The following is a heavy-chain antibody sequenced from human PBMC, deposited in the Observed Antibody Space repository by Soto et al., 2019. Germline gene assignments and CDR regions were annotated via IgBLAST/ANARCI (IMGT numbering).Heavy chain of an antibody. CDR2: INTDGTTT. CDR3: ARGGLATGTIDY. D-gene: IGHD1-1*01. CDR1: GFTFSNYW. Sequence: EVQVVESGGGLVQPGESLRLACAASGFTFSNYWMNWVRQGPGKGLVWVSHINTDGTTTTYADSVKGRFTMSRDNAKNTVYLQMNSLGPEDTAVYYCARGGLATGTIDYWGQGTLVTVSS. V-gene: IGHV3-74*01. J-gene: IGHJ4*02.